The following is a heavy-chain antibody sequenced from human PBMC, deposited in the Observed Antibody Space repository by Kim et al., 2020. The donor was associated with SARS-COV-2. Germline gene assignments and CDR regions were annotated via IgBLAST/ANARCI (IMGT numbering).Heavy chain of an antibody. CDR2: INAGNGNT. CDR1: GYTFTSYA. D-gene: IGHD3-3*01. CDR3: ARDRDTIFGVATWYFDL. Sequence: ASVKVSCKASGYTFTSYAMHWVRQAPGQRLEWMGWINAGNGNTKYSQKFQGRVTITRDTSASTAYMELSSLRSEDTAVYYCARDRDTIFGVATWYFDLWGRGTLVTVSS. V-gene: IGHV1-3*01. J-gene: IGHJ2*01.